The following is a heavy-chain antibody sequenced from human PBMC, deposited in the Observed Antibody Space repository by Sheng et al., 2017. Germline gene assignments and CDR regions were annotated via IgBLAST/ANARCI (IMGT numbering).Heavy chain of an antibody. CDR1: GFTFSSYS. D-gene: IGHD1-26*01. CDR2: ISSSSSYI. J-gene: IGHJ6*02. CDR3: ARAQWELRPPGGYYYGMDV. V-gene: IGHV3-21*01. Sequence: EVQLVESGGGLVKPGGSLRLSCAASGFTFSSYSMNWVRQAPGKGLEWVSSISSSSSYIYYADSVKGRFTISRDNAKNSLYLQMNSLRAEDTAVYYCARAQWELRPPGGYYYGMDVVGPRDHGHRLL.